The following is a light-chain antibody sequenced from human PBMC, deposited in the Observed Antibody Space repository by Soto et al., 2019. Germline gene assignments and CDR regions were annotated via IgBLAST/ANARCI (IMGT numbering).Light chain of an antibody. CDR1: QSVSSN. V-gene: IGKV3D-15*01. CDR3: QQYNNWPPIT. J-gene: IGKJ5*01. Sequence: ETVLTQSPSTVTVSPGERSALSCMASQSVSSNLAWYQQKPGQPPRLLIHDASTRATGIPARFSGSGSGTEFTLTISSLQSEDFAVYYCQQYNNWPPITFGQGTRLEIK. CDR2: DAS.